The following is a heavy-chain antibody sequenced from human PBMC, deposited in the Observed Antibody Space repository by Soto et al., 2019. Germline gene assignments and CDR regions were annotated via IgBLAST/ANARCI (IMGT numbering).Heavy chain of an antibody. J-gene: IGHJ4*02. CDR2: ISNSGST. Sequence: PSETLSLTCTVSGGPISSGDYYWTWIRQHPGKGLEWIGYISNSGSTYYNPSLKSRVTISVDTSKNQFSLKLSSVTAADTAVYYCARGAKYYDILTGYSPIGYFDYWGQGTLVTVSS. CDR3: ARGAKYYDILTGYSPIGYFDY. D-gene: IGHD3-9*01. CDR1: GGPISSGDYY. V-gene: IGHV4-31*03.